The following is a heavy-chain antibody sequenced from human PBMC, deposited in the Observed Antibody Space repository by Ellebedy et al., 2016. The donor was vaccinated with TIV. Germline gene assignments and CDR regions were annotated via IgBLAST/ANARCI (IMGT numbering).Heavy chain of an antibody. CDR1: GFTFSSFS. CDR3: ARDRYSSGWFSFYFDY. CDR2: ISYEGSSQ. V-gene: IGHV3-30-3*01. Sequence: PGGSLRLSCSASGFTFSSFSMHWVRQPPGKGLEWVAVISYEGSSQYYADSVKGRFTISRDNSRNTVYLQMNSLRVEDTAVYYCARDRYSSGWFSFYFDYWGRGTLVTVSS. D-gene: IGHD6-19*01. J-gene: IGHJ4*02.